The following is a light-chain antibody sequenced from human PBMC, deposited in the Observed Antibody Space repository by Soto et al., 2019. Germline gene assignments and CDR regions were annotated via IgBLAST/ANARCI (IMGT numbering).Light chain of an antibody. V-gene: IGKV3-20*01. Sequence: EIVLTQSPGTLSLSPGERATLSCRASQSVTNNYLAWYQQKAGQAPRLLIYLASNRAAGTPDRFSGSGSGADFTLTINTLEPEDFAVYFCQQYGSSPWTFGQGTKVDIK. CDR1: QSVTNNY. J-gene: IGKJ1*01. CDR2: LAS. CDR3: QQYGSSPWT.